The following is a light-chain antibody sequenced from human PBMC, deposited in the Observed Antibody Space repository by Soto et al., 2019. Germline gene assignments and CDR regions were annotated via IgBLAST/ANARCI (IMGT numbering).Light chain of an antibody. CDR1: SSDVGGYNY. CDR3: CSYAGSYTFFAV. J-gene: IGLJ7*01. V-gene: IGLV2-11*01. CDR2: DVS. Sequence: QSALTQPRSVSGSPGQSVTISCTGTSSDVGGYNYVSWYQQHPGKAPKLMIYDVSKRPSGVPDRFSGSKSGNTASLTISGLQAEDEADDYCCSYAGSYTFFAVFGGGTQLTVL.